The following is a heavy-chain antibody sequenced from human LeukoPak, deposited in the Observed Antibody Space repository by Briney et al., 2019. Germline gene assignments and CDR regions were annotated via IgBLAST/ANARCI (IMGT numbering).Heavy chain of an antibody. J-gene: IGHJ4*02. D-gene: IGHD6-6*01. CDR3: APRPSSSSGVDY. CDR1: GFTFSSYG. CDR2: IRYDGSNK. V-gene: IGHV3-30*02. Sequence: GGSLRLSCAASGFTFSSYGVHWVRQAPGKGLEWVAFIRYDGSNKYYADSVKGRFTISRDNSENTLYLQMNSLRAEDTAVYYCAPRPSSSSGVDYWGQGTLVTVSS.